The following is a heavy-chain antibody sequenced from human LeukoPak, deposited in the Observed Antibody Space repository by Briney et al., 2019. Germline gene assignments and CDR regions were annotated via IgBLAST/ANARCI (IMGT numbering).Heavy chain of an antibody. V-gene: IGHV1-69*05. CDR1: GGTFSSYG. D-gene: IGHD5-18*01. Sequence: SVKVSCKASGGTFSSYGINWVRQAPGQGPEWMGGFFPVFGTTNYAQKFQGRVTITTDESTSTAYMELSSLRSEDTAVYYCASNSAVAGAFDIWGQGTMVTVSS. J-gene: IGHJ3*02. CDR3: ASNSAVAGAFDI. CDR2: FFPVFGTT.